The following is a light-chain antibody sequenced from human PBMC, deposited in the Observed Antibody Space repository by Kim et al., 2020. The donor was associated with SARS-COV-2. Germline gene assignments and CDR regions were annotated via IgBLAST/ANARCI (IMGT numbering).Light chain of an antibody. V-gene: IGKV3-20*01. CDR3: QQYGSSPKYT. CDR2: GAS. J-gene: IGKJ2*01. CDR1: QSVSSNY. Sequence: PGERATLSCRASQSVSSNYLAWYQQKPGQAPRLLIYGASTRATGIPDRFRGSGSGTDFTLTISRLEPEDFAVYYCQQYGSSPKYTFGQGTKLEI.